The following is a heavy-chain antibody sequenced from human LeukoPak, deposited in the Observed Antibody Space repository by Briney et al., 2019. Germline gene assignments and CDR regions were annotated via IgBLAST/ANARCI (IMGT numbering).Heavy chain of an antibody. CDR1: GGSMSSSNW. V-gene: IGHV4-4*02. CDR3: ATRTRIAVAGIVSTIDY. D-gene: IGHD6-19*01. CDR2: IYHSGST. Sequence: SGTLSLTCAVSGGSMSSSNWWSWVRQPPGKGLEWIGVIYHSGSTNYNPSLKSRVTISVDKSKNQFSLKPSSVTAADTAVYYCATRTRIAVAGIVSTIDYWGQGTLVTVSS. J-gene: IGHJ4*02.